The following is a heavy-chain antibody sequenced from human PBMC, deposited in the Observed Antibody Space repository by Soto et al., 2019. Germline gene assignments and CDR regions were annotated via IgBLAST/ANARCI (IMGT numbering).Heavy chain of an antibody. CDR1: GISFRNSG. J-gene: IGHJ4*02. D-gene: IGHD2-2*01. V-gene: IGHV3-33*01. Sequence: QVQLVQSEGGVVQPGRSLRLSCVMSGISFRNSGMHWVRQAPGKGLEWVAMIWSDGSSKFYADSVQGRFTISRDNSMDTLYLQMPSLSPEDTAIYYCARDKGVTSLDYWGQGTLVTVSS. CDR3: ARDKGVTSLDY. CDR2: IWSDGSSK.